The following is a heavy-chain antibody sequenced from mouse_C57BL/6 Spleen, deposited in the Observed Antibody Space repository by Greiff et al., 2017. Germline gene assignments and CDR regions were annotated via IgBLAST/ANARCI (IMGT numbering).Heavy chain of an antibody. CDR3: ARTTTVVAPYFDY. CDR1: GFSLTSYA. Sequence: VQLQQSGPGLVAPSQSLSITCTVSGFSLTSYAISWVRQPPGKGLEWLGVIWTGGGTNYNSALKSRLSISKDNSKSQVFLKMNSLQTDDTARYYCARTTTVVAPYFDYWGQGTTLTVSS. V-gene: IGHV2-9-1*01. D-gene: IGHD1-1*01. J-gene: IGHJ2*01. CDR2: IWTGGGT.